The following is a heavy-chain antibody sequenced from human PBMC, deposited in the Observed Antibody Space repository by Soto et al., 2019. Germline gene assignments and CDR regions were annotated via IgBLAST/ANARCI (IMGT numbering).Heavy chain of an antibody. J-gene: IGHJ4*02. CDR1: GYTFTSYA. Sequence: ASVKVSCKASGYTFTSYAMHWVRQAPGQRLEWMGWINAGNGNTKYSQKFQGRVTITRDTSASTAYMELSSLRSEDKAVYYCATFSQYSSSSAAYWGQGTLVTVSS. D-gene: IGHD6-6*01. CDR2: INAGNGNT. V-gene: IGHV1-3*01. CDR3: ATFSQYSSSSAAY.